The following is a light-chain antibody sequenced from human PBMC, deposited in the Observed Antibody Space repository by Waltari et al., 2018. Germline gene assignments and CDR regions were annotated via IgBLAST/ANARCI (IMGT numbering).Light chain of an antibody. CDR3: QEYGNSPPYN. J-gene: IGKJ2*01. Sequence: VVSQSPGTLSLSPGERAPLSCTTSQTVYANYFAWYQHTPCQPPRLLLYVASRRATGIPERFSGSGSGTHFTLTISRVDPEDFAVYYCQEYGNSPPYNFGPGTRLEI. CDR1: QTVYANY. V-gene: IGKV3-20*01. CDR2: VAS.